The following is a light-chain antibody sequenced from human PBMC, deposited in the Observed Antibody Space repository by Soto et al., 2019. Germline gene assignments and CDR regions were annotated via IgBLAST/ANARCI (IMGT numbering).Light chain of an antibody. CDR2: GAS. CDR3: QQNGTPFQHT. V-gene: IGKV3-20*01. J-gene: IGKJ2*01. CDR1: QTVTNSH. Sequence: EIVLTQSPGTLSLSPGDRATLSCKASQTVTNSHLAWYQQKPGQAPRLLIYGASSRATGIPDRFSGSGSGTDFSLTISRLEPEDFAVYYCQQNGTPFQHTFGQGTKVEIK.